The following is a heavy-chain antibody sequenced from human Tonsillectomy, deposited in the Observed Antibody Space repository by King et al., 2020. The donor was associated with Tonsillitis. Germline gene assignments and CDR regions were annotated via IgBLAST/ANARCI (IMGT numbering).Heavy chain of an antibody. CDR1: GYTFTGYY. V-gene: IGHV1-2*02. D-gene: IGHD6-19*01. Sequence: QLVQSGAEVKKPGASLKVSCKASGYTFTGYYIHWVRQAPGQGLEWMGWINPNSGCTNYAQKFKGRVTMTRDTSISTVYMELSRLRSDDTAVYYCARARIAVAGTDAFDIWGQGTMVTVSS. J-gene: IGHJ3*02. CDR3: ARARIAVAGTDAFDI. CDR2: INPNSGCT.